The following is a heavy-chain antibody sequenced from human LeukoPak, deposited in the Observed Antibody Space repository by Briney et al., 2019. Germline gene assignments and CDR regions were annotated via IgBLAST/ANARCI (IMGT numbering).Heavy chain of an antibody. D-gene: IGHD3-10*01. Sequence: QTGGSLRLSCAASGFTFSSYWMSWVGQAPGKGLEWVANIKQDGSEKYYVDSVKGRFTISRDNAKNSLYLQMNSLRAEDTAVYYCAREGRWFGELLNPIDYRGQGTLVTVYS. J-gene: IGHJ4*02. V-gene: IGHV3-7*01. CDR1: GFTFSSYW. CDR2: IKQDGSEK. CDR3: AREGRWFGELLNPIDY.